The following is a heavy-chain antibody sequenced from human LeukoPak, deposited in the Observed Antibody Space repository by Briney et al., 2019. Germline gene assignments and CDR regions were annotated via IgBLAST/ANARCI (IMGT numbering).Heavy chain of an antibody. D-gene: IGHD5-24*01. CDR2: ISSSSSTI. V-gene: IGHV3-48*04. J-gene: IGHJ4*02. CDR1: GFTFSSYS. CDR3: ARAERPRRWLHLGY. Sequence: GGSLRLSCAASGFTFSSYSMNWVRQAPGKGLEWVSYISSSSSTIYYADSVRGRFTISRENAKKSLYLQMNSLRAEATVVYYGARAERPRRWLHLGYWGQGTLVTVSS.